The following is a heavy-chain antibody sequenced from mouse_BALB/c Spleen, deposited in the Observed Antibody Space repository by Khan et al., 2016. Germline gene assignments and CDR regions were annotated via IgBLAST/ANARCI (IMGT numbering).Heavy chain of an antibody. V-gene: IGHV1-9*01. CDR1: GYTFSNYW. J-gene: IGHJ4*01. CDR2: ILPGSDST. Sequence: QVQLQQSGAELMKPGASVKISCKATGYTFSNYWIEWVKQRPGHGLEWIGEILPGSDSTNYNEKFKGKATFTADTSSNTAYMQLSSLTSEDTAVYYCARAWYSMDYWGQETSVTVSS. CDR3: ARAWYSMDY.